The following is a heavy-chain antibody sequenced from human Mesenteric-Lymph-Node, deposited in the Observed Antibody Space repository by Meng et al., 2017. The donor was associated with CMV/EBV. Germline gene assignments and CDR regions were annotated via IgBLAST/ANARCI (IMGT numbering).Heavy chain of an antibody. J-gene: IGHJ6*02. D-gene: IGHD3-10*01. Sequence: GESLKISCAASGFTFSNFAMSWVRQAPGKGLEWVAVIWYDGSNKYYADSVKGRFTISRDNSKNTLYLQMNSLRAEDTAVYYCAKEGAYGSGKHGMDVWGQGTTVTVSS. CDR3: AKEGAYGSGKHGMDV. CDR2: IWYDGSNK. V-gene: IGHV3-33*06. CDR1: GFTFSNFA.